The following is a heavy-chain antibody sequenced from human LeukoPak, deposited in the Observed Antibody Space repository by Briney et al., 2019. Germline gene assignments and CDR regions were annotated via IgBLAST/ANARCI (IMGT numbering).Heavy chain of an antibody. CDR3: AEVPDY. Sequence: GGSLRLSCAASEFTVSCNYMSWVRQAPGKGLEWVSVIYSGGSAYYADSVKGRFTISRDNSKNTLYLQMNSLRAEDTAVYYCAEVPDYWGQGTLVTVSS. CDR1: EFTVSCNY. V-gene: IGHV3-53*01. J-gene: IGHJ4*02. CDR2: IYSGGSA.